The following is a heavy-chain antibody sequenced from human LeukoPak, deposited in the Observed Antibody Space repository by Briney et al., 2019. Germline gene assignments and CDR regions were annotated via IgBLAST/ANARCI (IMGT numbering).Heavy chain of an antibody. CDR3: AAGLLTVIDY. J-gene: IGHJ4*02. D-gene: IGHD3-9*01. CDR2: ISSSSSYI. V-gene: IGHV3-21*01. Sequence: PGGSLRLSCAASGSTFSSYSMNWVRQAPGKGLEWVSSISSSSSYIYYADSVKGRFTISRDNAKNSLYLQMNSLRAEDTAVYYCAAGLLTVIDYWGQGTLVTVSS. CDR1: GSTFSSYS.